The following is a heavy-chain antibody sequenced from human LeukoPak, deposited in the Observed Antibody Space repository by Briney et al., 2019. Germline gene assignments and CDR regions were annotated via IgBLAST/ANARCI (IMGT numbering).Heavy chain of an antibody. Sequence: GGSLRLSCAASGFTFSNYWMNWVRQAPGKGLEWVASIQRDGSEKYYVESMKGRFTISRDNAKNSLYLQMNSLRAEDTAVYYCARQGYSSGKWGQGTLVTVSS. CDR1: GFTFSNYW. CDR3: ARQGYSSGK. J-gene: IGHJ4*02. D-gene: IGHD6-19*01. CDR2: IQRDGSEK. V-gene: IGHV3-7*01.